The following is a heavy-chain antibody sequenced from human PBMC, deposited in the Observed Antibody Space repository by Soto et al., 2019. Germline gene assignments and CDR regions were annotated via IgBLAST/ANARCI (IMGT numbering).Heavy chain of an antibody. CDR3: ARDGGRHSGGIDY. V-gene: IGHV1-69*01. J-gene: IGHJ4*02. CDR2: IIPIFGTA. CDR1: GGTFSSYS. Sequence: QVQLVQSGAEVKKHGSSVKVSCKASGGTFSSYSINWVRQAPGQGLEWMGEIIPIFGTANYAQKCQGRVTITADESTSTDYMELSSLSSEDTAVYYCARDGGRHSGGIDYWGQGTLVTVSS. D-gene: IGHD1-26*01.